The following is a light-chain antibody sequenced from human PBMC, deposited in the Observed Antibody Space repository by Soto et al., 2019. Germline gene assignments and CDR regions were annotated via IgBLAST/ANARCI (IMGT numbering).Light chain of an antibody. V-gene: IGKV3-20*01. J-gene: IGKJ1*01. CDR3: QQYGSSPQT. Sequence: EIVLTQSPGTLSLSPGERATFSCRASQTVSQDYLAWFQHKPGQAPRLLMFSATSRAAGIPVRFSGSGSGTDFTLTSSRLDPEDFALYFCQQYGSSPQTCGQGTRVEIK. CDR1: QTVSQDY. CDR2: SAT.